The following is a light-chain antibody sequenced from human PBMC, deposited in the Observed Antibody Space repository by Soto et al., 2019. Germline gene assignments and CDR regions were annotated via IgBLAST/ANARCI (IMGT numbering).Light chain of an antibody. CDR2: DVN. V-gene: IGLV2-14*03. CDR1: SSDIGAYIF. Sequence: QSALTQPASVSGSPGQSITISCTGTSSDIGAYIFVSWYQQHPGKAPKLMLYDVNIRPSGVSNRFSGSKSGNTASLTISGLPAEDEADYYCTSWTTSTTMIFGGGTKVTVL. J-gene: IGLJ2*01. CDR3: TSWTTSTTMI.